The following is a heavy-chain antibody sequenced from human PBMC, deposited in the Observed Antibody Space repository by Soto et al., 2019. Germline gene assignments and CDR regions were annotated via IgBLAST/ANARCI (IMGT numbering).Heavy chain of an antibody. CDR1: GFTFSSYA. D-gene: IGHD2-15*01. CDR2: ISYDGSNK. Sequence: GGSLRLSCAASGFTFSSYAMHWVRQAPGKGLEWVAVISYDGSNKYYADSVKGRFTISRDNSKNTLYLQMNSLRAEDTAVYYCARRSVVSSNTQYNWFDPWGQGTLVTVSS. V-gene: IGHV3-30-3*01. CDR3: ARRSVVSSNTQYNWFDP. J-gene: IGHJ5*02.